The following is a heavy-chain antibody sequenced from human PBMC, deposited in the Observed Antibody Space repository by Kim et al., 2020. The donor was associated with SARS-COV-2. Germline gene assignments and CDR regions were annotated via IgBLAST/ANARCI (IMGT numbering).Heavy chain of an antibody. CDR2: T. D-gene: IGHD6-19*01. J-gene: IGHJ4*02. CDR3: ARGGVAGIDY. V-gene: IGHV4-34*01. Sequence: TNYNPSLKSRVTISVDTSKNQFSLKLSSVTAADTAVYYCARGGVAGIDYWGQGTLVTVSS.